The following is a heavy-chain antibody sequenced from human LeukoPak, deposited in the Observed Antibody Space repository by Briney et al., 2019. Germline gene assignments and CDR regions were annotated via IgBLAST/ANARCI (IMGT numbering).Heavy chain of an antibody. CDR1: GYTFTGYY. V-gene: IGHV1-46*01. D-gene: IGHD3-16*01. Sequence: GASVKVSCKASGYTFTGYYIHWVRQAPGQGLEWMGIINPTGGGTSYAQQFQGRVTMTTDTSTSTVYMGLNSLRSEDTAVYYCAREWGTTSGAEYFQHWGQGTLVTVSS. CDR2: INPTGGGT. J-gene: IGHJ1*01. CDR3: AREWGTTSGAEYFQH.